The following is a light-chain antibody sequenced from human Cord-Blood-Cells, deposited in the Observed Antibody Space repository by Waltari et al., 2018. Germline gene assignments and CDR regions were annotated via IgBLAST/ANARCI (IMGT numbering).Light chain of an antibody. Sequence: QSALTQPASVFGSPGQSITISCTGTRSDVGSYNLVPWYQQHPCKAPKLMIDEGSKRPSGVSNRFAGSKSGNTASLTISGLQAEDEADYYCCSYAGSSTVVFGGGTKLTVL. CDR2: EGS. CDR1: RSDVGSYNL. V-gene: IGLV2-23*01. CDR3: CSYAGSSTVV. J-gene: IGLJ2*01.